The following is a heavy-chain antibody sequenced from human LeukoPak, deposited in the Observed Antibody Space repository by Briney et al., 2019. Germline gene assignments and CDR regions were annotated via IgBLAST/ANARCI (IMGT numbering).Heavy chain of an antibody. V-gene: IGHV4-34*01. CDR2: INHSGST. CDR1: GGSFSGYY. J-gene: IGHJ4*02. D-gene: IGHD6-13*01. Sequence: PSDTLSLTCAVYGGSFSGYYWSWILQPPGKGLEWIGQINHSGSTNYNPSLKSRVTISVDTSKNQLPLKLSSVTAADTAVYYCAREAAAASYYFDYWGQGTLVTVSS. CDR3: AREAAAASYYFDY.